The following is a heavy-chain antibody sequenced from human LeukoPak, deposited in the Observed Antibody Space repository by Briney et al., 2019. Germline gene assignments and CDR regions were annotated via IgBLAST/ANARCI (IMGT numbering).Heavy chain of an antibody. CDR3: ARVSEQWLAHDY. V-gene: IGHV3-53*01. CDR2: IYSGGST. D-gene: IGHD6-19*01. CDR1: GFTFSSYA. Sequence: GGSLRLSCAASGFTFSSYAMSWVRQAPGKGLEWVSVIYSGGSTYYADSVKGRFTISRDNSKNTLYLQMNSLRAEDTAVYYCARVSEQWLAHDYWGQGTLVTVSS. J-gene: IGHJ4*02.